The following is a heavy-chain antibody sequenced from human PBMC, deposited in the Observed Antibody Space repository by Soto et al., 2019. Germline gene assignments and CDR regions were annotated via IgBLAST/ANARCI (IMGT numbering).Heavy chain of an antibody. Sequence: QVQLVQSGAEVKKPGASVKVSCKASGYTFTGYYMHWVRQAPGQGLAWMGWINPNSGGTKYAKKFQGWVTMTRDTSISTAYMELRRLRSDDTAVYFCARDIGSGLQYYFDYWGQGTLVTVSS. CDR3: ARDIGSGLQYYFDY. CDR1: GYTFTGYY. J-gene: IGHJ4*02. V-gene: IGHV1-2*04. D-gene: IGHD6-19*01. CDR2: INPNSGGT.